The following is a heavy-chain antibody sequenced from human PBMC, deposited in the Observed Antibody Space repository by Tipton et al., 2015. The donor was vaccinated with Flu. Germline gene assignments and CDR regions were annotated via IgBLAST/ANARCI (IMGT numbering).Heavy chain of an antibody. CDR2: IHRYGTT. D-gene: IGHD3-10*02. V-gene: IGHV4-38-2*01. Sequence: TLSLTCVVSGDSISTDYFWGWIRQPPGKGLEWIATIHRYGTTYYNPSLKSRVTISIDTSRNQFSLEMRSVTAADTAVYYCARHTGDSVRGVIDYWGQGTLVTVSS. CDR1: GDSISTDYF. J-gene: IGHJ4*02. CDR3: ARHTGDSVRGVIDY.